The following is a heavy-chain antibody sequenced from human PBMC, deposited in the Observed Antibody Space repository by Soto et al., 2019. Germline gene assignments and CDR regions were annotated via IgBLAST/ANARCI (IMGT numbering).Heavy chain of an antibody. CDR3: AKDRVGKILGLYYYGLDV. CDR1: GFTFSNYG. Sequence: GGSLRLSCAASGFTFSNYGMHWVRQAPGKGLEWVAITSYDGSTEYYADSVRGRFTISRDNSKNTLYLQMNSLRPEDTAVYYCAKDRVGKILGLYYYGLDVWGQGTTVTVSS. CDR2: TSYDGSTE. V-gene: IGHV3-30*18. D-gene: IGHD2-15*01. J-gene: IGHJ6*02.